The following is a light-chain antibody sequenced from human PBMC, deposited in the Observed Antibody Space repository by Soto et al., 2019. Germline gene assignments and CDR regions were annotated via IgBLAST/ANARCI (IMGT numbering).Light chain of an antibody. V-gene: IGLV1-40*01. J-gene: IGLJ2*01. CDR3: QSYDSGLSVI. CDR2: DNS. CDR1: GSTFGAGYD. Sequence: QSALTQPPSVSGAPGQRVTISCTGSGSTFGAGYDVHWYQQLPGSAPKLLISDNSNRPSGVPDRFSGSKSGTSASLAISGLQAEDEADYYCQSYDSGLSVIFGGGTKVTVL.